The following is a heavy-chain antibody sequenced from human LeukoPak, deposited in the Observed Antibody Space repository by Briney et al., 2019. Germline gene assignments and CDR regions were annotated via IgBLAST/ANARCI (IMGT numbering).Heavy chain of an antibody. CDR1: GGSISSYY. CDR3: ARAPRGGSYHNYFDY. Sequence: SETLSLTFTVSGGSISSYYWSWIRQPAGKGLEWIGRIYTSGSTNYNPSLKRRVTMSVDTSKNHFSLKLSSVTAADTAVYYCARAPRGGSYHNYFDYWGQGTLVTVSS. J-gene: IGHJ4*02. V-gene: IGHV4-4*07. D-gene: IGHD1-26*01. CDR2: IYTSGST.